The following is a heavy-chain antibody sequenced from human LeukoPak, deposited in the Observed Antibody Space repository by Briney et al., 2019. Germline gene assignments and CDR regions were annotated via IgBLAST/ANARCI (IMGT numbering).Heavy chain of an antibody. D-gene: IGHD2-2*01. CDR1: GYTFTSYD. CDR3: ARRKKYQLLGLSYYYGMDV. CDR2: MNPNSGNT. J-gene: IGHJ6*02. Sequence: GASVKVSCKASGYTFTSYDINWVRQATGQGLEWMGWMNPNSGNTGYAQKFQGRVTMTRNTSTSTAYMELSSLRSEDTAVYYCARRKKYQLLGLSYYYGMDVWGQGTTVTVSS. V-gene: IGHV1-8*01.